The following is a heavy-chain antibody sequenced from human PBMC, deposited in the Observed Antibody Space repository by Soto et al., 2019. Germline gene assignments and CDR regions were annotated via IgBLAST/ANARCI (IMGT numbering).Heavy chain of an antibody. D-gene: IGHD2-2*01. Sequence: SETLSLTCAVYGESFTGYYWNWLRQTPGKGLEWIGEINRSEDTNYTPSLKSRVTISVDTSKKQFSLTLSSVTAADTAVYYCARGRRSLNRVLAAVMGGFLIGGPGPMLTV. CDR1: GESFTGYY. CDR2: INRSEDT. CDR3: ARGRRSLNRVLAAVMGGFLI. V-gene: IGHV4-34*01. J-gene: IGHJ3*01.